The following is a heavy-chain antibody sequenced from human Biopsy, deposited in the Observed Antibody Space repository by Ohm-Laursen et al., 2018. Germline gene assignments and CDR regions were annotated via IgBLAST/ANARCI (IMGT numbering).Heavy chain of an antibody. CDR1: GGHIDSYY. V-gene: IGHV4-59*12. CDR2: IYFTGRT. J-gene: IGHJ2*01. CDR3: ASAGYNPDWNFDL. D-gene: IGHD5-24*01. Sequence: SQTLSLTCTVSGGHIDSYYWSWIRQPPGKALEWIGYIYFTGRTSYNPSLKSRVTVSVNTSKKQFSLRLSSVTAADTAVYYCASAGYNPDWNFDLWGRGTRVTVSS.